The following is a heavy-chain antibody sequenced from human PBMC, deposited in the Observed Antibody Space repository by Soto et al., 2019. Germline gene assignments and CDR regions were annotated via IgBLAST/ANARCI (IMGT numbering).Heavy chain of an antibody. CDR1: GGTFSSYA. J-gene: IGHJ6*02. Sequence: SVKVSCKASGGTFSSYAISWVRQAPGQGLEWMGGIIPIFGTANYAQKFQGRVTITADESTSTAYMELSSLRSEDTAVYYCARHDCISTSCSYYYYYGMDVWGHGTAVTVSS. CDR2: IIPIFGTA. D-gene: IGHD2-2*01. CDR3: ARHDCISTSCSYYYYYGMDV. V-gene: IGHV1-69*13.